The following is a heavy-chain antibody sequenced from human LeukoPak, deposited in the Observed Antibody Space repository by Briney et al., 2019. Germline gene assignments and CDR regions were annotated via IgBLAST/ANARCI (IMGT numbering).Heavy chain of an antibody. D-gene: IGHD2-15*01. CDR3: AKGRNVVVVGATRNWFDP. V-gene: IGHV1-2*02. CDR1: GYTFTGYY. CDR2: INPNSGGT. Sequence: ASVKVSCKASGYTFTGYYMHWVRQAPGQGLEWMGWINPNSGGTNYAQKFQGRVSMTRDTSISTAYMELHSLRSDDTAVYYCAKGRNVVVVGATRNWFDPWGQGTLVTVSS. J-gene: IGHJ5*02.